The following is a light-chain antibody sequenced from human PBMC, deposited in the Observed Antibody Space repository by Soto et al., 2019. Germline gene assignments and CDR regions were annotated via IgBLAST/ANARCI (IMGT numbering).Light chain of an antibody. CDR1: SSDGGGYNY. J-gene: IGLJ1*01. Sequence: QSARNQPPSLSESPAQSITSSCPGTSSDGGGYNYVSWYQQHPGKAPKLMIYDVSNRPSGVSNRFSGSKSGSTASLTISGLQAEDEADYYCSSYTSSSTYVFGTGTKVTVL. V-gene: IGLV2-14*01. CDR2: DVS. CDR3: SSYTSSSTYV.